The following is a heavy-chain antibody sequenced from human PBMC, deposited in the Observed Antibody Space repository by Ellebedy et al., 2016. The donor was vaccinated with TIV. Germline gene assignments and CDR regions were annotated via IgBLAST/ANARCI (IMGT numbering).Heavy chain of an antibody. J-gene: IGHJ3*02. Sequence: GGSLGLSCAASELTVSSNYMSWVRQAPGKGLEWVSVIGIDSTTYYADSVKGRFTISRDKSKNTLYIEMNSLRAEDTAVYYCARETFNDVDLKLWGIFDIWGQGTVVAVSS. CDR3: ARETFNDVDLKLWGIFDI. V-gene: IGHV3-66*01. D-gene: IGHD3-10*01. CDR1: ELTVSSNY. CDR2: IGIDSTT.